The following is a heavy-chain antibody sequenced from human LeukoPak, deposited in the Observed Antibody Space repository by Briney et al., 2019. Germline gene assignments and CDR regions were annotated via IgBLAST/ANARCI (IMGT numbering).Heavy chain of an antibody. CDR3: ARDGSGVWFDY. D-gene: IGHD3-10*01. Sequence: ASVKVSCKASGYTFTGYYMHWVRQAPGQGLEWMGWINPNSGGTNYAQKFQGRVTMTTDTSTSTAYTELRSLRSNDTAVYYCARDGSGVWFDYWGQGTLVTVSS. CDR2: INPNSGGT. J-gene: IGHJ4*02. V-gene: IGHV1-2*02. CDR1: GYTFTGYY.